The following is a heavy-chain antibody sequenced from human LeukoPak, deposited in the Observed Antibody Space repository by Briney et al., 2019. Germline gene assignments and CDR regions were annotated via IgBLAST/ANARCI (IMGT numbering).Heavy chain of an antibody. CDR1: GFTFSSYW. J-gene: IGHJ4*02. CDR3: AKDIYDFWSGYQFDY. CDR2: ISYDGSNK. D-gene: IGHD3-3*01. V-gene: IGHV3-30*18. Sequence: PGGSLRLSCAASGFTFSSYWMSWVRQAPGKGLEWVAVISYDGSNKYYADSVKGRFTISRDNSKNTLYLQMNSLRAEDTAVYYCAKDIYDFWSGYQFDYWGQGTLVTVSS.